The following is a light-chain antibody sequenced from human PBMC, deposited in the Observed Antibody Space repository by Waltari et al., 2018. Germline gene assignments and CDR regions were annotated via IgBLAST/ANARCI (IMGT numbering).Light chain of an antibody. CDR3: QQYNTFSGS. J-gene: IGKJ1*01. CDR1: PTISNW. CDR2: EVS. Sequence: DIQMTQSPSTLSASVGNKVTITSRASPTISNWLAWYQLKPGKPPKLLIYEVSTLDSGVPSRFSGSGSEAEFTLTIGSLQPDDFATYYCQQYNTFSGSFGQGTKVEVK. V-gene: IGKV1-5*03.